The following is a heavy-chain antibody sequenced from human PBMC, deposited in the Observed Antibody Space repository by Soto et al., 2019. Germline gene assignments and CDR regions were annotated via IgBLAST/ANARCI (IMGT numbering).Heavy chain of an antibody. CDR2: KYYSGAT. Sequence: LSLTCTVSGGSLKSDYYWAWVRQPPGGGLQWMGYKYYSGATDSDPSLEARVSFSVDTSKNQFFLNLTSVTVADTAVYYCARGRPNYFYYGLDVWGPGIPVTVSS. CDR3: ARGRPNYFYYGLDV. V-gene: IGHV4-30-4*01. CDR1: GGSLKSDYY. J-gene: IGHJ6*02.